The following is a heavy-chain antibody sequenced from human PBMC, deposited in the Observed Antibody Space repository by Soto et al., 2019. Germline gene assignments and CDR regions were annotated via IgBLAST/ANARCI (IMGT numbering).Heavy chain of an antibody. CDR2: ISYDGSNK. Sequence: GGSLRLSCAASGFTFSSYAMHWVRQAPGKGLEWVAVISYDGSNKYYADSVKGRFTISRDNSKNTLYLQMNSLRAEDTAVYYCARDIGLGDRSTGYWGQGTLVTVSS. D-gene: IGHD3-16*02. CDR3: ARDIGLGDRSTGY. V-gene: IGHV3-30-3*01. CDR1: GFTFSSYA. J-gene: IGHJ4*02.